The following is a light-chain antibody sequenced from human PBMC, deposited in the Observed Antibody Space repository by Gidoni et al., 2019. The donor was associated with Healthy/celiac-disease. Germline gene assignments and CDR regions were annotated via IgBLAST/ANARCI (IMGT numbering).Light chain of an antibody. V-gene: IGKV1-13*02. CDR1: QGISSV. Sequence: AIQLTQSPSSLSASVGDRVTITCRASQGISSVLAWYQQKPGKAPKLRIYDASSLESGVPSRFSGSGAGTDFTRTISSLQPEDFATYYCQQYNSYPLLTFGGGTKVEIK. CDR2: DAS. CDR3: QQYNSYPLLT. J-gene: IGKJ4*01.